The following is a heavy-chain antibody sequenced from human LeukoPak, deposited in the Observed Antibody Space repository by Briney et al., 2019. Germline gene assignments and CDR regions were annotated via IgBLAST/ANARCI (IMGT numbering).Heavy chain of an antibody. D-gene: IGHD4-17*01. J-gene: IGHJ4*02. CDR1: GFTFSRPW. V-gene: IGHV3-7*01. Sequence: GGCLSLSCAASGFTFSRPWRGWVRQAPGDGPEWVASIRQDGSQYYVDSVKGRFIISRDNAKNSLYLQMNSLRAEDTAVYSCARGPDYGDRLDFFDYWGQGTLVTVSS. CDR2: IRQDGSQ. CDR3: ARGPDYGDRLDFFDY.